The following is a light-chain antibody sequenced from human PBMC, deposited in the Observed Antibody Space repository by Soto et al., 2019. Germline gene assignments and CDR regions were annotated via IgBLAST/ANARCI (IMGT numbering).Light chain of an antibody. J-gene: IGKJ3*01. CDR3: QHYSNWPPT. V-gene: IGKV3-15*01. CDR2: YAS. CDR1: QTVHSN. Sequence: EVVMTQSPATLSVSPGERVTLSCRASQTVHSNLAWYQQRPGQAPSLLISYASTRATGIPARFSGSGSVTEFTLTISSLQSEDSGVYYCQHYSNWPPTFGPGTKVEIK.